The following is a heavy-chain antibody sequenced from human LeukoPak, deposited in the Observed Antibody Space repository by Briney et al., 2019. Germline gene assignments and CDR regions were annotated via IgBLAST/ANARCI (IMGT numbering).Heavy chain of an antibody. CDR2: INHSGST. J-gene: IGHJ4*02. Sequence: PSETLSLTCAVYGGSFSGYYWSWIRQPPGKGLEWIGEINHSGSTNYKPSLKNRVTISVDTSKNQFSLKLSSVTAADTAVYYCARAPRAARAYFDYWGQGTLVTVSS. D-gene: IGHD6-6*01. CDR3: ARAPRAARAYFDY. CDR1: GGSFSGYY. V-gene: IGHV4-34*01.